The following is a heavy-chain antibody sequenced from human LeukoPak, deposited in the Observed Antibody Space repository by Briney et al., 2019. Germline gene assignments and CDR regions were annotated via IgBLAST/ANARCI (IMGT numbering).Heavy chain of an antibody. J-gene: IGHJ4*02. D-gene: IGHD2-2*02. CDR2: VNPNSGGT. CDR1: GYTFTGYY. V-gene: IGHV1-2*02. Sequence: ASVKVSSKASGYTFTGYYMHGVRQAPGQGLEWMGWVNPNSGGTNYAQKSQGRVTMTRDTSISTAYMELSSLRSDDTAVYYCARGGDIVLERATIDVVEYWGQGTLVTVSS. CDR3: ARGGDIVLERATIDVVEY.